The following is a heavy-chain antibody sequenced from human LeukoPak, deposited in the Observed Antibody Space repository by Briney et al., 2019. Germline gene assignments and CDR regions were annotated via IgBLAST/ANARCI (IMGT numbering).Heavy chain of an antibody. CDR2: INSDSNYI. CDR1: GFTFRSYS. V-gene: IGHV3-21*01. CDR3: AVGYYYGSGDAFDI. Sequence: GGSLRLSCAASGFTFRSYSMNWVRHAPGKGLEWVSSINSDSNYIYYAASVQGRFTSSRVNAKKSLYLQMNSLRAEDTAVYYCAVGYYYGSGDAFDIWGQGTKVTVSS. J-gene: IGHJ3*02. D-gene: IGHD3-10*01.